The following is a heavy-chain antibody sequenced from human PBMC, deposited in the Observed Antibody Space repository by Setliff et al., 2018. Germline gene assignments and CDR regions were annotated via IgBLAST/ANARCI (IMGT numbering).Heavy chain of an antibody. J-gene: IGHJ4*02. D-gene: IGHD3-10*01. V-gene: IGHV4-61*10. CDR1: GGSISSGSYY. CDR3: ARDRSYYASGSFTKWFDY. Sequence: PSETLSLTCTVSGGSISSGSYYWSWIRQPAGKGLEWIGHIFYSGDTNSNPSLKSRVTMSVDTSKNQFSLKLNSVTAADTATYYCARDRSYYASGSFTKWFDYWGQGALVTVSS. CDR2: IFYSGDT.